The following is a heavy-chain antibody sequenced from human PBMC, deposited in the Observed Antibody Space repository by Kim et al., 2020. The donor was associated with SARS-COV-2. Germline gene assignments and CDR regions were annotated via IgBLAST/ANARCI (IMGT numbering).Heavy chain of an antibody. CDR3: ARGQYGDSIGY. CDR1: GFTFSSYG. D-gene: IGHD4-17*01. J-gene: IGHJ4*02. V-gene: IGHV3-33*08. Sequence: GGSLRLSCAASGFTFSSYGMHWVRQAPGKGLEWVAVIWYDGSNKYYADSVKGRFTISRDNSKNTLYLQMNSLRAEDTAVYYCARGQYGDSIGYWGQGTLVTVSS. CDR2: IWYDGSNK.